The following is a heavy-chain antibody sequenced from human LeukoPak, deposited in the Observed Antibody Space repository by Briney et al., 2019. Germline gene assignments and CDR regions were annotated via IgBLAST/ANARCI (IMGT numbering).Heavy chain of an antibody. D-gene: IGHD2-2*01. Sequence: GGSLRLSCAASGFTFSSYWMHWVRQVPGKGLLWVSRISGDGSSTTHAASVKGRFTISRDNAKNTLYLQMNSLGAEDTAVYYCARTRDIVVVPVAPFDYWGQGTLVTVSS. CDR1: GFTFSSYW. CDR2: ISGDGSST. J-gene: IGHJ4*02. V-gene: IGHV3-74*01. CDR3: ARTRDIVVVPVAPFDY.